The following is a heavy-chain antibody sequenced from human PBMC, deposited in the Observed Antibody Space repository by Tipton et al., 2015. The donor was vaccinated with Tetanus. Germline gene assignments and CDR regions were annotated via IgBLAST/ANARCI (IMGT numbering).Heavy chain of an antibody. Sequence: TLSLTCTVSGGSLNTFYWNWIRQPAGKGLEWIGRVYSSGSTNYNPSLKSRVTMSIDASKNQFSPELTSATAADTAVYYCARDFRERSGTYYSYYYTMDVWGQGTTVTVSS. J-gene: IGHJ6*02. V-gene: IGHV4-4*07. CDR3: ARDFRERSGTYYSYYYTMDV. CDR2: VYSSGST. CDR1: GGSLNTFY. D-gene: IGHD1-26*01.